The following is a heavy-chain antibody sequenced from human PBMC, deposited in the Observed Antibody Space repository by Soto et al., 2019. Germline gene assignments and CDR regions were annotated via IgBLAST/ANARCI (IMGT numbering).Heavy chain of an antibody. CDR2: INPSGGST. D-gene: IGHD5-18*01. V-gene: IGHV1-46*01. J-gene: IGHJ3*02. CDR3: ARDPDSYGYTAQYAFDI. CDR1: GYTFTSYY. Sequence: ASVKVSCKASGYTFTSYYMHWVRQAPGQGLEWMGIINPSGGSTSYAQKFQGRVTITADESTSTAYMELSSLRSEDTAVYFCARDPDSYGYTAQYAFDIWGQGTMVTVSS.